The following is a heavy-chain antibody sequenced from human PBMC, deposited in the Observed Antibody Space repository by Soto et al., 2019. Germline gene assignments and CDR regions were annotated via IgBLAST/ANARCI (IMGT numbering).Heavy chain of an antibody. CDR3: ARVTGPNCDFWSGYYPDYYYYGMDV. Sequence: SVKVSCKASGGTFSSYAISWVRQAPGQGLEWMGGIIPIFGTANYAQKFQGRVTITADKSTSTAYMELSSLRSEDTAVYYCARVTGPNCDFWSGYYPDYYYYGMDVWGQGTTVTVSS. D-gene: IGHD3-3*01. J-gene: IGHJ6*02. V-gene: IGHV1-69*06. CDR1: GGTFSSYA. CDR2: IIPIFGTA.